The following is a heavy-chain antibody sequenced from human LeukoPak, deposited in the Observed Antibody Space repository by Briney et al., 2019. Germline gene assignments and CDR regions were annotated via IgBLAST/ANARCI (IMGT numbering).Heavy chain of an antibody. V-gene: IGHV4-34*01. CDR1: GGSFSGYY. D-gene: IGHD2-15*01. CDR3: VRVGYCSGGSCYKNWFDP. CDR2: INHSGST. J-gene: IGHJ5*02. Sequence: PSETLSLTCAVYGGSFSGYYWSRIRQPPGKGLEWIGEINHSGSTNYNPSLKSRVTISVDTSKNQFSLKLSSVTAADTAVYYCVRVGYCSGGSCYKNWFDPWGQGTLVTVSS.